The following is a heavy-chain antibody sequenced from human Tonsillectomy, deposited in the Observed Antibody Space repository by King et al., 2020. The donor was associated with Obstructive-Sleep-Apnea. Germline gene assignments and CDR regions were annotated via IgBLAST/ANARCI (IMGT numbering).Heavy chain of an antibody. CDR1: GGSFSGYY. D-gene: IGHD3-9*01. Sequence: VQLQQWGAGLLKPSETLSLTCAVYGGSFSGYYWSWIRQPPGKGLEWIGEINHSGSTNYNPSLTSRVTISVDTSKNQFSLKLSSVTAAHTAVYYCARGPAFLTGLSSCAFDIWGQGTMVTVSS. V-gene: IGHV4-34*01. CDR3: ARGPAFLTGLSSCAFDI. J-gene: IGHJ3*02. CDR2: INHSGST.